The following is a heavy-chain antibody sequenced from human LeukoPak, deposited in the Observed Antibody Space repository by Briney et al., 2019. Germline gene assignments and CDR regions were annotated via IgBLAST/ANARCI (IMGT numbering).Heavy chain of an antibody. CDR1: GFTFSSYA. J-gene: IGHJ4*02. V-gene: IGHV3-30*02. Sequence: PGGSRRLSCAASGFTFSSYAMHWVRQTPGKGLEWVAVIHGDGGDKYYAGSVKGRFTLSRDNSKDTLSLQMNSLRAEDTAVYYCTKDITNYYIWDYWGQGTLVTVSS. CDR2: IHGDGGDK. CDR3: TKDITNYYIWDY. D-gene: IGHD4/OR15-4a*01.